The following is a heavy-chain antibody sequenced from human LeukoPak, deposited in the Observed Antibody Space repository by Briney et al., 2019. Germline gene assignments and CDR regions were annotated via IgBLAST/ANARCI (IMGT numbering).Heavy chain of an antibody. CDR1: GGTLSSYA. D-gene: IGHD2-21*02. J-gene: IGHJ4*02. CDR3: ARGGFVVVTASSYYFDY. CDR2: IIPIFGTA. Sequence: GASVKVSCKASGGTLSSYAISWVRQAPGQGLEWMGGIIPIFGTANYAQKFQGRVAITADEFTSTAYMELSSLRSEDTAVYYCARGGFVVVTASSYYFDYWGQGTLVTVSP. V-gene: IGHV1-69*13.